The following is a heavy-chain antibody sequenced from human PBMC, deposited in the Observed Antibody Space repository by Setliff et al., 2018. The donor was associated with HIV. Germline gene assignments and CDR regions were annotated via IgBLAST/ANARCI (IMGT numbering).Heavy chain of an antibody. D-gene: IGHD4-17*01. J-gene: IGHJ5*02. V-gene: IGHV4-39*01. Sequence: LSLTCTVSGYSVNDRSYFWGWIRQPPGKGLEWIGTFYYNGDSRYNPSLKSRVTMSGDTSKNQFSLNLNSVTAADTAVYYCARALGWGVTTHWFDPWGQGTLVTVSS. CDR2: FYYNGDS. CDR3: ARALGWGVTTHWFDP. CDR1: GYSVNDRSYF.